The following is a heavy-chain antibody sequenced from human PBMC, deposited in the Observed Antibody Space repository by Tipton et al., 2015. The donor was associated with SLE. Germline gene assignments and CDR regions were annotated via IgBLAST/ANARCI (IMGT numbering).Heavy chain of an antibody. V-gene: IGHV4-34*01. D-gene: IGHD6-19*01. CDR2: INHSGTT. J-gene: IGHJ3*01. CDR1: GGSFSGYY. Sequence: TLSLTCAVYGGSFSGYYWSWIRQPPGKGLEWIGDINHSGTTNYNPSLKSRVTILVDASKNQFSLKVHSVTAADTAIYYCAREKENTGWFWLNAFDVWGRGTLVTVST. CDR3: AREKENTGWFWLNAFDV.